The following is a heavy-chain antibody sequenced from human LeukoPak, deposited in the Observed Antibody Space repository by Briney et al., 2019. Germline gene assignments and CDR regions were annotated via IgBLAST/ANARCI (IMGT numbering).Heavy chain of an antibody. J-gene: IGHJ4*02. CDR2: ISSSGSYI. CDR1: GFTFSSYS. D-gene: IGHD4-11*01. Sequence: PGGSLRLSCAASGFTFSSYSMNWVRQVPGKGLEWVSSISSSGSYIYYADSVKGRFTISRDNAKNSLYLQMNSLRAEDTAVYYCARDPYSGLFDYWGREPWSPSP. CDR3: ARDPYSGLFDY. V-gene: IGHV3-21*01.